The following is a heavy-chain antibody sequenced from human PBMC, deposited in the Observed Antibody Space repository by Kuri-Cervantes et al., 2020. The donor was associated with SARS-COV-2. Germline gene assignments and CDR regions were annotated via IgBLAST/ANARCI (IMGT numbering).Heavy chain of an antibody. CDR2: IFWNDDK. Sequence: SGPTLVKPTQTLTLTCTFSGFSLTTAPGGVGWVRQSPGKALEWLALIFWNDDKYYSPSLKGRLTLTKDISRNQVVLTMTNMDPADTATYYCAHTITFYGVVSTYFDYWGQGTLVTGAS. J-gene: IGHJ4*02. D-gene: IGHD3-3*01. V-gene: IGHV2-5*01. CDR1: GFSLTTAPGG. CDR3: AHTITFYGVVSTYFDY.